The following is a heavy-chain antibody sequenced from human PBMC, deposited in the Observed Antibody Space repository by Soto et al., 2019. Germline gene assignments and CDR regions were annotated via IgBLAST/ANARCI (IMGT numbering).Heavy chain of an antibody. Sequence: QLQESGPGLVKPSETLSLTCKVSGDSVTTGSYYWTWIRQPPGKGLEWTGYIYYSGSTNYNPSLESRATTIADKSGSHFSLNLTSVAADYSAVYYCAGRDYAIDSWGRGTLVTVSS. CDR2: IYYSGST. J-gene: IGHJ4*02. V-gene: IGHV4-61*03. CDR3: AGRDYAIDS. D-gene: IGHD4-17*01. CDR1: GDSVTTGSYY.